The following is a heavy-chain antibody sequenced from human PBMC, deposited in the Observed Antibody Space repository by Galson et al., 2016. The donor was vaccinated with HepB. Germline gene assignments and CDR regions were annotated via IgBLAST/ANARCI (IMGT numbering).Heavy chain of an antibody. D-gene: IGHD6-13*01. CDR1: GGSIRSTPYY. CDR3: ARLPYGSNWSPLYYFDY. V-gene: IGHV4-39*01. J-gene: IGHJ4*02. Sequence: ETLSLTCTVSGGSIRSTPYYWGWIRQPPGKGLEWIGNIYYSGYTKHNPSLKSRVTISVDTSKSQFSLNLSSVTPADTAVYYCARLPYGSNWSPLYYFDYWGQGSLVTVSS. CDR2: IYYSGYT.